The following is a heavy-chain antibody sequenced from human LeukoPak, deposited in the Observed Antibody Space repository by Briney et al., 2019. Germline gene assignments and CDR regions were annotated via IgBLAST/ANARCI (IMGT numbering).Heavy chain of an antibody. V-gene: IGHV1-2*02. Sequence: ASVKVSCKASGYTFTGYYMHWVRQAPGQGLEWMGWINPNSGGTNYAQKFQGRVTMTRDTSISTAYMELSRLRSDDTAVYYCARDINEGVTDIAVAGTPDYWGQGTLVTVSS. D-gene: IGHD6-19*01. J-gene: IGHJ4*02. CDR1: GYTFTGYY. CDR3: ARDINEGVTDIAVAGTPDY. CDR2: INPNSGGT.